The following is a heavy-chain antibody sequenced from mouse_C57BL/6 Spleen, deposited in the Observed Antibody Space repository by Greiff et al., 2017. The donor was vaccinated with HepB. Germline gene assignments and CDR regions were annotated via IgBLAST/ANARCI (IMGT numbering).Heavy chain of an antibody. D-gene: IGHD1-1*01. CDR2: IYPRSGNT. Sequence: LMESGAELARPGASVKLSCKASGYTFTSYGISWVKQRTGQGLEWIGEIYPRSGNTYYNEKFKGKATLTADKSSSTAYMELRSLTSEDSAVYFCARWDYGSSGYYFDYWGQGTTLTVSS. CDR3: ARWDYGSSGYYFDY. CDR1: GYTFTSYG. J-gene: IGHJ2*01. V-gene: IGHV1-81*01.